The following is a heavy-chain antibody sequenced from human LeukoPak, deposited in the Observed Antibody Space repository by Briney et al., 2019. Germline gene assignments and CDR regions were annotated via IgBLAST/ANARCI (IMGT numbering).Heavy chain of an antibody. V-gene: IGHV3-74*03. CDR2: IKTDGSAM. CDR1: GFTFSSYS. D-gene: IGHD5/OR15-5a*01. Sequence: GGSLRLSCAASGFTFSSYSMNWVRQAPGKGLVWVSAIKTDGSAMQYADSVKGRFAISRDNAKNTVYLQMNSLRDEDTAVYYCVRDRTVSTILDYWGQGTLVTVSS. CDR3: VRDRTVSTILDY. J-gene: IGHJ4*02.